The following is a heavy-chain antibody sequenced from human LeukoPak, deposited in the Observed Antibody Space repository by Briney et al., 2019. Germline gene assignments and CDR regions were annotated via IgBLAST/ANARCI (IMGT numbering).Heavy chain of an antibody. J-gene: IGHJ4*02. Sequence: PSETLSLTCAVYGGSFSGYYWSWIRQPPGKGLEWIGEINHSGSTNYNPSLKSRVTISVDTSKNQFSLKLSSVTAADTAVYYCARADDIVVVPAAYFGYWGQGTLVTVSS. D-gene: IGHD2-2*01. CDR2: INHSGST. CDR3: ARADDIVVVPAAYFGY. CDR1: GGSFSGYY. V-gene: IGHV4-34*01.